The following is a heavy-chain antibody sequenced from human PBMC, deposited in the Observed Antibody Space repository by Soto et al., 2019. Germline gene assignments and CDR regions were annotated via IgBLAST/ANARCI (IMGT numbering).Heavy chain of an antibody. CDR3: AKSMRGQQLVRMKFSH. J-gene: IGHJ4*02. V-gene: IGHV3-23*01. Sequence: GGSLRLSCAASGFTFSSYAMSWVRQAPGKGLEWVSAISGSGGSTYYADSVKGRFTISRDNSKNTLYLQMNSLRAEDTAVYYCAKSMRGQQLVRMKFSHWGQGTLVTVSS. D-gene: IGHD6-13*01. CDR1: GFTFSSYA. CDR2: ISGSGGST.